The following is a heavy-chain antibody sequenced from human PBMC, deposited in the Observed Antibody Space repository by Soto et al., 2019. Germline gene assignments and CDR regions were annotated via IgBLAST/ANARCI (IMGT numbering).Heavy chain of an antibody. CDR1: GFTFSSYA. Sequence: QVQLVESGGGVVQPGRSLRLSCAASGFTFSSYAMHWVRQAPGKGLEWVAVISYDGSNKYYADSVKGRFTISRDNSKNTLYLQMNSLRAEDTAVYYCSRLSSGYSLDYGGQGTLVTVSS. J-gene: IGHJ4*02. CDR2: ISYDGSNK. V-gene: IGHV3-30-3*01. D-gene: IGHD3-22*01. CDR3: SRLSSGYSLDY.